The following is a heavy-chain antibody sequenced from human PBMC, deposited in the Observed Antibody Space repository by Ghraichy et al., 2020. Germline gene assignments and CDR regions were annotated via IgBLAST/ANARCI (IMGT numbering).Heavy chain of an antibody. Sequence: GESLNISCAASGFTFSSYAMSWVRQAPGKGLEWVSAISGSGGSTYYADSVKGRFTISRDNSKNTLYLQMNSLRAEDTAVYYCAKWGYCSSTSCHDLYYYYGMDVWGQGTTVTVSS. CDR2: ISGSGGST. J-gene: IGHJ6*02. CDR3: AKWGYCSSTSCHDLYYYYGMDV. D-gene: IGHD2-2*01. V-gene: IGHV3-23*01. CDR1: GFTFSSYA.